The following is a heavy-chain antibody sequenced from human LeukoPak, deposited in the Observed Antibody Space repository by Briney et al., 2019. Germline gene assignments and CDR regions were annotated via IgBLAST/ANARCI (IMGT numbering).Heavy chain of an antibody. J-gene: IGHJ4*02. CDR2: INPNSGGT. Sequence: ASVKVSCKASGYTFTTQYIHWVRQAAGQGLEWLGWINPNSGGTKYAQNFQGRVTMTRDTSITTAYMELNWLTTADTAMYYCARGNDYGDYWGQGTPVTVPS. D-gene: IGHD2-8*01. V-gene: IGHV1-2*02. CDR3: ARGNDYGDY. CDR1: GYTFTTQY.